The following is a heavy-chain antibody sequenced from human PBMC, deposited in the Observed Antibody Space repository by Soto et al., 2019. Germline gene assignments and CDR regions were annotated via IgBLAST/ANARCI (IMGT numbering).Heavy chain of an antibody. Sequence: SETLSLTCTVSGGSISRYYWSWLRQPPGKGLEWIGYIYHSGSTNYNPSLKSRVTISVDTSKNQFSLKLSSVTAAHTAVYYCASARQQLDDSFEILGQGTMVTVSS. V-gene: IGHV4-59*01. CDR3: ASARQQLDDSFEI. CDR2: IYHSGST. CDR1: GGSISRYY. J-gene: IGHJ3*02. D-gene: IGHD6-13*01.